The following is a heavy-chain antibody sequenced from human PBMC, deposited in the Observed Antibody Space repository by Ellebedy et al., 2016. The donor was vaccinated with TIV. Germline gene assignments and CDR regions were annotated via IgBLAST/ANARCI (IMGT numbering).Heavy chain of an antibody. CDR1: GFTFSSYS. D-gene: IGHD3-10*01. CDR2: ISSSSSTI. CDR3: ARDPHGSGSEYYYYYYGMDV. J-gene: IGHJ6*02. V-gene: IGHV3-48*04. Sequence: GGSLRLSXAASGFTFSSYSMNWVRQAPGKGLEWVSYISSSSSTIYYADSVKGRFTISRDNAKNSLYLQMNSLRAEDTAVYYCARDPHGSGSEYYYYYYGMDVWGQGTTVTVPS.